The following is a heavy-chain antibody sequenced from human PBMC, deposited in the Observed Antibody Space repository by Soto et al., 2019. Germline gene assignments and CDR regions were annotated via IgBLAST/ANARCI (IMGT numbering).Heavy chain of an antibody. CDR2: IYYSGST. CDR3: ARHAGFGELFYYYYMDV. D-gene: IGHD3-10*01. CDR1: SGSISSYY. Sequence: SETLSLTCTVSSGSISSYYWSWIRQPPGKGLEWIGYIYYSGSTNYNPSLKSRVTISVDTSKNQFSLKLSSVTAADTAVYYCARHAGFGELFYYYYMDVWGKGTTVTVSS. V-gene: IGHV4-59*08. J-gene: IGHJ6*03.